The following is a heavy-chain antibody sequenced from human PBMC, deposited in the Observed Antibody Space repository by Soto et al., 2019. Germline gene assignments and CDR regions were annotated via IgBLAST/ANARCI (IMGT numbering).Heavy chain of an antibody. D-gene: IGHD2-8*01. CDR1: GFTFSSYA. V-gene: IGHV3-23*01. Sequence: GGSLSLSCAASGFTFSSYAMSGVRQAPGKGLEWVSAFSGSGGGTTYADSVKGRFTISRDNSKNTLYLQMNSLRAEDTAVYYCAKPDIVLMVYANTFDYWGQGTLVTVSS. CDR2: FSGSGGGT. CDR3: AKPDIVLMVYANTFDY. J-gene: IGHJ4*02.